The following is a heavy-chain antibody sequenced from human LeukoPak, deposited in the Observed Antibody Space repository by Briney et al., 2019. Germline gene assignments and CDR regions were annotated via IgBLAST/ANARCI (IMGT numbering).Heavy chain of an antibody. J-gene: IGHJ6*02. CDR2: IYYSGST. Sequence: SETLSLTCTVSGGSISSSSYYWGWIRQPPGKGLECIGSIYYSGSTYYNPSLKSRVTISVDTSKNQFSLKLSSVTAADTAVYYCARDLDGMDVWGQGTTVTVSS. CDR1: GGSISSSSYY. CDR3: ARDLDGMDV. V-gene: IGHV4-39*07.